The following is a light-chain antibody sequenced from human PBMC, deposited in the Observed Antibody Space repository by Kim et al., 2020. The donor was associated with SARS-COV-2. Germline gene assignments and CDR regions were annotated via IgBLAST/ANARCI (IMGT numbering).Light chain of an antibody. CDR3: QSYDSSTPVV. Sequence: KTVTISCTGSRGSIASNYVQWYQQRPGSAPTTVIYEDNQRPSGVPARFSGSIDSSSNSASLTISGLKTEDEADYYCQSYDSSTPVVFGGGTQLTVL. CDR2: EDN. J-gene: IGLJ2*01. CDR1: RGSIASNY. V-gene: IGLV6-57*02.